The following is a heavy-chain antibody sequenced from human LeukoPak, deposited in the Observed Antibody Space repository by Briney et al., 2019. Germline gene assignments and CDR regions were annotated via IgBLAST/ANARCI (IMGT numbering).Heavy chain of an antibody. J-gene: IGHJ4*02. CDR1: EFTFNIYW. V-gene: IGHV3-7*01. Sequence: GRSLRLSCAASEFTFNIYWMSWVRQAPGKGLEWAANIKQDGSEKYYVDSVEGRFTISRDNAKNSLYLQMNSLRAEDTAVYYCARVRFLERSQYYFDYWGQGTLVTVSS. CDR3: ARVRFLERSQYYFDY. CDR2: IKQDGSEK. D-gene: IGHD3-3*01.